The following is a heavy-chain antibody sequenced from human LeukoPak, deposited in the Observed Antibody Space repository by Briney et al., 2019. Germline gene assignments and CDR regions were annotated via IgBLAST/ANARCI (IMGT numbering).Heavy chain of an antibody. D-gene: IGHD5-12*01. CDR1: GYSISSGYY. CDR3: ARHRVATMGYYYYMDV. CDR2: IYHSGST. J-gene: IGHJ6*03. V-gene: IGHV4-38-2*02. Sequence: PSETLSLTCTVSGYSISSGYYWGWIRQPPGKGLEWIGNIYHSGSTYYNPSLKSRVIISVDTSKNYFSLKLSSVTAADTAVYYCARHRVATMGYYYYMDVWGKGTTVTVSS.